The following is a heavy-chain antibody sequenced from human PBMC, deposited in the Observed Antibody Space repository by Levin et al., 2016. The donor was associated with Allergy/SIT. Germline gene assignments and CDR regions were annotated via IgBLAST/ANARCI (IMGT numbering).Heavy chain of an antibody. CDR3: AKGYYYENSGYLDY. CDR2: ISPSGGRT. V-gene: IGHV3-23*01. CDR1: EFSFSNYV. Sequence: GESLKISCAASEFSFSNYVMSWVRQAPGKGLEWVSAISPSGGRTDYAGSVKGRFTVSRDNSKNTLYLQMNSLRVEDTAVYYCAKGYYYENSGYLDYWGQGTLVTVSS. J-gene: IGHJ4*02. D-gene: IGHD3-22*01.